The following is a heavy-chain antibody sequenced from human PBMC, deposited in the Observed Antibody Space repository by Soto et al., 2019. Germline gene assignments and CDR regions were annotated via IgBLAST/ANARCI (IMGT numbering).Heavy chain of an antibody. D-gene: IGHD5-12*01. V-gene: IGHV3-7*01. CDR1: GFTFSSYW. CDR3: AREVSGYESRRYDY. J-gene: IGHJ4*02. Sequence: AGGSLRLSCAASGFTFSSYWMSWVRQAPGKGLEWVANIKQDGSEKYYVDSVKGRFTISRDNAKNSLYLQMNSLRAEDTAVYYCAREVSGYESRRYDYWGQGTLVTVSS. CDR2: IKQDGSEK.